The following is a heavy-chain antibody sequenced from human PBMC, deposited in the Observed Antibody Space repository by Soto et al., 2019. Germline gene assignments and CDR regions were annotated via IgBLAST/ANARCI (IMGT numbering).Heavy chain of an antibody. CDR1: VGSISSSNW. Sequence: PAETLSVTCAVSVGSISSSNWWSCVRQPPGKGLEWIGEIYHSGSTNYNPSLKSRVTISVDKSKNQFSLKLSSVTAADTAVYYCARGQGTRENWFDPWGQGTLVTVSS. V-gene: IGHV4-4*02. D-gene: IGHD3-10*01. CDR3: ARGQGTRENWFDP. CDR2: IYHSGST. J-gene: IGHJ5*02.